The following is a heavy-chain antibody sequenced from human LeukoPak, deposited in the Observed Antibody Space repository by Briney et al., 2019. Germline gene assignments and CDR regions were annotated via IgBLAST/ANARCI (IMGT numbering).Heavy chain of an antibody. Sequence: PGGSLRLSCAASGFTFSTYGMNWVRQAPGRGLEWLSYISSTSSTIYYTDSVKGRFTISRDSAKKSLYVQMNSLRAEDTAVYYCARDSTAVGGAFDCWGQGTLVTVSS. D-gene: IGHD6-13*01. J-gene: IGHJ4*02. CDR3: ARDSTAVGGAFDC. CDR2: ISSTSSTI. CDR1: GFTFSTYG. V-gene: IGHV3-48*01.